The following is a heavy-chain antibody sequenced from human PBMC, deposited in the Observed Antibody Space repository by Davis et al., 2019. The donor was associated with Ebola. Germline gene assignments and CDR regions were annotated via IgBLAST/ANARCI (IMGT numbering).Heavy chain of an antibody. CDR1: GFPFSSYS. D-gene: IGHD4-11*01. CDR2: ISSSSSTI. V-gene: IGHV3-48*04. J-gene: IGHJ3*02. CDR3: ARDVDKYSNGDEAFDI. Sequence: GGSLRLSCAASGFPFSSYSMNWVRQAPGKGLEWVSYISSSSSTIYYADSVKGRFTISRDNAKNSLNLQMNSLRAEDTALYHCARDVDKYSNGDEAFDIWGQGTMVTVSS.